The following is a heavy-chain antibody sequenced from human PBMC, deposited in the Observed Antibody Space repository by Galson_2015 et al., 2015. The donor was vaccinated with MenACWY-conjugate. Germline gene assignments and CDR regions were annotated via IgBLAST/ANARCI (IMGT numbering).Heavy chain of an antibody. Sequence: SLRLSCAASGFTFSSYAMSWVRQAPGKGLEWVSGMTGSDGRTFYAASVKGRFTISRDNSKNTVYLQMNSLRAEDTAVYFCARGLGTGSLSELDSWGQGTLVTVSS. CDR2: MTGSDGRT. V-gene: IGHV3-23*01. CDR1: GFTFSSYA. D-gene: IGHD1-26*01. CDR3: ARGLGTGSLSELDS. J-gene: IGHJ4*02.